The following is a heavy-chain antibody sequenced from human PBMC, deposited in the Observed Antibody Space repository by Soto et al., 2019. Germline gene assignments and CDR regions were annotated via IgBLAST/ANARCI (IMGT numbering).Heavy chain of an antibody. J-gene: IGHJ4*02. CDR3: AGGSGWLIDH. V-gene: IGHV3-7*04. D-gene: IGHD3-10*01. CDR1: GFTFSNFW. CDR2: IRQDGSED. Sequence: PGGSLRLSCAASGFTFSNFWMNWVRQAPGRGLEWLAIIRQDGSEDLYVDSLKDRFTISRDNAKNSLYLQINSLRAEDTAVYYCAGGSGWLIDHWGQGTLVTV.